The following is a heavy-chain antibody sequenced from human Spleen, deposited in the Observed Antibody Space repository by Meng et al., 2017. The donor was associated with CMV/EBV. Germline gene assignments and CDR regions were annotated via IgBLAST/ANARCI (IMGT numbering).Heavy chain of an antibody. Sequence: ASVKVSCKASGYKFTSYGISWVRQAPGQGLEWMGWISAHNGNTNYAQNFQGRVTMTRDTSISTAYMELSRLRSDDTAVYYCARAAIAIGGHCSSTTCYTLNVWGQGTTVTVSS. V-gene: IGHV1-18*01. CDR2: ISAHNGNT. CDR1: GYKFTSYG. J-gene: IGHJ6*02. CDR3: ARAAIAIGGHCSSTTCYTLNV. D-gene: IGHD2-2*02.